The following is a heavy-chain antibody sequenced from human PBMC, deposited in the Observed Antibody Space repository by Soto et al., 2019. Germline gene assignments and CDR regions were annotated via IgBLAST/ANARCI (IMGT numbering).Heavy chain of an antibody. CDR3: AKMKFGFWSGPTGDAFDI. J-gene: IGHJ3*02. CDR1: GFTFSSYA. V-gene: IGHV3-23*01. Sequence: EVQLLESGGGLVQPGGSLRLSCAASGFTFSSYAMSWVRQAPGKGLEWVSAISGSGGSTYYADSVKGRFTISRDNSKNTLYLQMNRLRAEDTAVYYCAKMKFGFWSGPTGDAFDIWGQGTMVTVSS. D-gene: IGHD3-3*01. CDR2: ISGSGGST.